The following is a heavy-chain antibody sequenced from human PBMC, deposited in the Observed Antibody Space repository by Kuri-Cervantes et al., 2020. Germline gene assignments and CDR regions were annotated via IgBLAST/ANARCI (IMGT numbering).Heavy chain of an antibody. V-gene: IGHV3-30*04. CDR1: GFTFSSYA. Sequence: GESLKISCAASGFTFSSYAMHWVRQAPGKGLEWVAVISYDGRHQYYADSVKGRFTISRDNAKNSLFLQMHSLRVEDTAIYYCARLRGGYDFDYWGQGTLVTVSS. J-gene: IGHJ4*02. CDR3: ARLRGGYDFDY. D-gene: IGHD3-22*01. CDR2: ISYDGRHQ.